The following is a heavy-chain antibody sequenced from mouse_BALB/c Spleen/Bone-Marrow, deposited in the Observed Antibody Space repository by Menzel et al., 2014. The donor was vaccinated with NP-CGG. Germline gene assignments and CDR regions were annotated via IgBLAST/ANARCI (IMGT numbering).Heavy chain of an antibody. CDR2: IRNKANGYTT. Sequence: DVKLVESGGGLVQPGGSLRLSCATSGFTFTDYYMSWVRRPPGKALEWLGFIRNKANGYTTEYSASVKGRFTISRDNSQSILYLQMNTLRAEDSATYYCARDDYYAMDYWGQGTPVTVSS. V-gene: IGHV7-3*02. CDR1: GFTFTDYY. J-gene: IGHJ4*01. CDR3: ARDDYYAMDY.